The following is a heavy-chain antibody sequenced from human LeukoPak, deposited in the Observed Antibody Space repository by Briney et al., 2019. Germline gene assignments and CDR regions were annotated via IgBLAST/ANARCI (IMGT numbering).Heavy chain of an antibody. CDR2: IIQDGSEK. CDR1: GFTFSSYW. Sequence: PGGSLRLSCEAPGFTFSSYWMGWVRQAPGKGLEWVANIIQDGSEKYYVDSVKGRFTISRDNAKNSLYLQMNSLRVEDTAMYYCARGGAVAGTGDYWGQGTLVTVSS. V-gene: IGHV3-7*01. J-gene: IGHJ4*02. CDR3: ARGGAVAGTGDY. D-gene: IGHD6-19*01.